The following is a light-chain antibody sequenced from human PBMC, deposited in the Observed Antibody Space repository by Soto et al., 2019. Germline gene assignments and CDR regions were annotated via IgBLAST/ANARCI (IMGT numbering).Light chain of an antibody. Sequence: EIQMTQSPSTLSASVGDRVTITCRASQSISDSLAWYQQKPGKAPKLLIYEASSFTSGVPTRFSGSRSGTEYPPTISSLQPDDLATYYRQRYKGYWTFGQGTKVEIK. CDR1: QSISDS. J-gene: IGKJ1*01. V-gene: IGKV1-5*03. CDR2: EAS. CDR3: QRYKGYWT.